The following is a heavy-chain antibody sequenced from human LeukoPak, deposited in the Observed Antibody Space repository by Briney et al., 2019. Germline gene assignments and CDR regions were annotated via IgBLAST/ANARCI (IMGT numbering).Heavy chain of an antibody. CDR2: IYYSGST. V-gene: IGHV4-59*08. D-gene: IGHD1-14*01. CDR1: GGSISSYY. CDR3: ARRNPWVAGMDV. Sequence: TSETLSLTCTVSGGSISSYYWSWIRQPPGKGLEWIGYIYYSGSTNYNPSLKSRVTISVDTSKNQFSLKLSSVTAADTAVYYCARRNPWVAGMDVWGQGTTVTVSS. J-gene: IGHJ6*02.